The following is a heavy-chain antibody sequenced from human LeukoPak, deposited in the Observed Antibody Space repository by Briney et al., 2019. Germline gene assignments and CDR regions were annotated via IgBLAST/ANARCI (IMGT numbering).Heavy chain of an antibody. J-gene: IGHJ4*02. Sequence: PSETLSLTCAVYGWSFSGYYWSWIRQPPGKGLEWIGYIYYSGSTNYNPSLKSRVTISVDTSKNQFSLKLSSVTAADTAVYYCARDKSQYSYDYWGQGTLVTVSS. CDR3: ARDKSQYSYDY. D-gene: IGHD5-18*01. CDR1: GWSFSGYY. V-gene: IGHV4-59*01. CDR2: IYYSGST.